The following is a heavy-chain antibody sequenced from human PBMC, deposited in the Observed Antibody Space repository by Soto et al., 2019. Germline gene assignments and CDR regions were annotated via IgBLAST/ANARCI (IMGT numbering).Heavy chain of an antibody. J-gene: IGHJ4*02. Sequence: SETLSLTCAVYGGSFSGYYWSWIRQPPGKGLEWIGEINHSGSTNYNPSLKSRVTISVDTSKNQFSLKLSSVTAADTAVYHCASGYCSSTSCHHDYWGQGTLITVS. CDR3: ASGYCSSTSCHHDY. V-gene: IGHV4-34*01. CDR2: INHSGST. CDR1: GGSFSGYY. D-gene: IGHD2-2*01.